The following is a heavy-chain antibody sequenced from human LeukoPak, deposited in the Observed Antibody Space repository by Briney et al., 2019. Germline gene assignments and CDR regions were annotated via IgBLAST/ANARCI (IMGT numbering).Heavy chain of an antibody. CDR1: GXSFSGYY. CDR2: INHSGST. V-gene: IGHV4-34*01. J-gene: IGHJ6*02. D-gene: IGHD5-24*01. Sequence: SETLSLTCAVYGXSFSGYYWSWIRQPPGKGQEWIGEINHSGSTNYNPSLKSRVTISVDTSKNQFSLKLSSVTAADTAVYYCARVTTWLQYYYYYGMDVWGQGTTVTVSS. CDR3: ARVTTWLQYYYYYGMDV.